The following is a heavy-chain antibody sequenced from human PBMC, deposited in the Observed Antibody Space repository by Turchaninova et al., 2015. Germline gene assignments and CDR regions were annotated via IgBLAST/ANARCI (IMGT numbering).Heavy chain of an antibody. Sequence: QVQLQQWGAGLLKPSETLSLTCAVYGGSFSGYYWSWIRQPPGKGLEWVGGINHSGSTNYNPTLKSRGTISVDTSKNQFSRKLSSVTAADTAVYYWARVRRIGGYCSGGSGYPFDYWGQGTLVTVSS. J-gene: IGHJ4*02. CDR3: ARVRRIGGYCSGGSGYPFDY. V-gene: IGHV4-34*01. CDR1: GGSFSGYY. CDR2: INHSGST. D-gene: IGHD2-15*01.